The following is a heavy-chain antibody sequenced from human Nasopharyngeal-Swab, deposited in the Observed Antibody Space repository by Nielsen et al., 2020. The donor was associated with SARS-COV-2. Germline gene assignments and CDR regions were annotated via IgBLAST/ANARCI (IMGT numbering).Heavy chain of an antibody. CDR3: ARGAGDGYNIFDY. J-gene: IGHJ4*02. D-gene: IGHD5-24*01. CDR1: GGSVSSGSYY. V-gene: IGHV4-61*01. Sequence: GSLRLSCTVSGGSVSSGSYYWSWIRQPPGKGLEWIGYIYYSGSTNYNPSLKSRVTISVDTSKNQFSLKLSSVTAADTAVYYCARGAGDGYNIFDYWGQGTLVTVSS. CDR2: IYYSGST.